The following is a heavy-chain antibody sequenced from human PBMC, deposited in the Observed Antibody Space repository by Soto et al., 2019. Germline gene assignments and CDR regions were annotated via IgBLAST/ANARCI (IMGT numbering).Heavy chain of an antibody. Sequence: PWETLSLTCAVYGGSFSGYYWSWIRQPPGKGLEWIGEINHSGSTNYNPSLKSRVTISVDTSKNQFSLKLSSVTAADTAVYYCARGDSSSPPYYYYGMDVWGQGTTVTVSS. V-gene: IGHV4-34*01. CDR1: GGSFSGYY. J-gene: IGHJ6*02. CDR2: INHSGST. D-gene: IGHD6-6*01. CDR3: ARGDSSSPPYYYYGMDV.